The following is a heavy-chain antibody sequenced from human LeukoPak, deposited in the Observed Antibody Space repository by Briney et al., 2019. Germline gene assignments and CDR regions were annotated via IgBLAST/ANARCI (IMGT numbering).Heavy chain of an antibody. CDR1: GGSISSGGYY. Sequence: SQTLSLTCTVSGGSISSGGYYWSWIRQHPGKGLEWIGYIYYSGSTYYNPSLKSRVTISVDTSKNQFSLKLSPVTAADTAVYYCARDGGCSGGSCYSGYFDYWGQGTLVTVSS. J-gene: IGHJ4*02. V-gene: IGHV4-31*03. CDR2: IYYSGST. CDR3: ARDGGCSGGSCYSGYFDY. D-gene: IGHD2-15*01.